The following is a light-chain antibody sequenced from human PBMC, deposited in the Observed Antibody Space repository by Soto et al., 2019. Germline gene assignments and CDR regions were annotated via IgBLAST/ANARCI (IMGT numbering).Light chain of an antibody. J-gene: IGKJ3*01. Sequence: EIVLTQSPGTLSLSPGERATLSCRASQSVNRSYLAWYQQKPGQAPRLLIYGASSRATAIPDRFSGSGSGTACTLTLSRLETEDFAVYYCQQYGSSLFTFGPGTKVDIK. CDR3: QQYGSSLFT. V-gene: IGKV3-20*01. CDR2: GAS. CDR1: QSVNRSY.